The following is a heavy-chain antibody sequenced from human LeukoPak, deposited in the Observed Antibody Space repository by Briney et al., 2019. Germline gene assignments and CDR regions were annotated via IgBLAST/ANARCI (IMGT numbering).Heavy chain of an antibody. CDR2: INHSGST. J-gene: IGHJ6*03. D-gene: IGHD6-19*01. V-gene: IGHV4-34*01. CDR1: GFTFSRYW. Sequence: GSLRLSCAASGFTFSRYWMSWVRQPPGKGLEWIGEINHSGSTNYNPSLKSRVTISVDTSKNQFSLKLSSVTAADTAVYYCARKVEQWLPRGGVYYYYYMDVWGKGTTVTVSS. CDR3: ARKVEQWLPRGGVYYYYYMDV.